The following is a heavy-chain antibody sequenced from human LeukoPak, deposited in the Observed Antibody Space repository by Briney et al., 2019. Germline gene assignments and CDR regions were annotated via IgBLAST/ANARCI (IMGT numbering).Heavy chain of an antibody. CDR1: GFTFGSFG. D-gene: IGHD5-18*01. CDR2: INYDGRDV. CDR3: ARDLYSYGRFDY. V-gene: IGHV3-48*02. Sequence: GGSLRLSCAASGFTFGSFGMSWVRQAPVKGLEWVSYINYDGRDVYYADSVKGRFTTSRDNAKNSLYLQVNSLRDEDTAVYYCARDLYSYGRFDYWGQGTLVTISS. J-gene: IGHJ4*02.